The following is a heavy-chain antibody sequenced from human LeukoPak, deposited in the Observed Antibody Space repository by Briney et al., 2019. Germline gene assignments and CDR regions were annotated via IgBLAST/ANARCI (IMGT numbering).Heavy chain of an antibody. Sequence: PPETPSLTCTVSGGSISSYCWSWIRQPPGKGLEWIGYIYYSGSTNYNPSLKSRVTISVDTSKNQFSLKLSSVTAADTAVYYCARHYDSSGYYSTRAFDIWGQGKTVSVSS. CDR1: GGSISSYC. D-gene: IGHD3-22*01. CDR3: ARHYDSSGYYSTRAFDI. CDR2: IYYSGST. V-gene: IGHV4-59*08. J-gene: IGHJ3*02.